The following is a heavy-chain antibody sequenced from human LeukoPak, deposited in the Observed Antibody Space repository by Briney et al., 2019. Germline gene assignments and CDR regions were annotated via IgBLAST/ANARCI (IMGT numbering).Heavy chain of an antibody. CDR3: ARADQLLHMPLDS. CDR2: VYHSGST. J-gene: IGHJ4*02. Sequence: SETLSLTRTVSGGSISSINYYWDWIRQPPGKGLEWIGNVYHSGSTYYNPSLRSRVTISVDTSKNQFSLRLRSVTAADTAVYYCARADQLLHMPLDSWGQGTLVTVSS. D-gene: IGHD2-2*01. CDR1: GGSISSINYY. V-gene: IGHV4-39*07.